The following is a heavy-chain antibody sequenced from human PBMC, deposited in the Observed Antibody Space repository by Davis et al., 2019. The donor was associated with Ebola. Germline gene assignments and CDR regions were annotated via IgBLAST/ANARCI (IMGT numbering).Heavy chain of an antibody. J-gene: IGHJ4*02. CDR2: IRGSGDTT. D-gene: IGHD3-10*01. CDR1: GFTFSNYG. Sequence: GESLKISCAATGFTFSNYGMHWVRQAPGKGLEWVSGIRGSGDTTYYADSVKGRFTISRDNSKNTLYLEMNSLRADDTAIYFCAKIAGGGWGQGTLVTVSS. V-gene: IGHV3-23*01. CDR3: AKIAGGG.